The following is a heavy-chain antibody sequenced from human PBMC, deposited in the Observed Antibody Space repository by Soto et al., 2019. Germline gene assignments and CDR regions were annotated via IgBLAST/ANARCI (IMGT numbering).Heavy chain of an antibody. Sequence: SETLSLTCTVSGGSISSGGYYWSWIRQHPGKGLEWIGYIYYSGSTYYNPSLKSRVTISVDTSKNQFSLKLSSVTAADTAVYYCARSITRDYSYYFDDWGKRTLVT. CDR2: IYYSGST. D-gene: IGHD2-15*01. J-gene: IGHJ4*02. CDR1: GGSISSGGYY. CDR3: ARSITRDYSYYFDD. V-gene: IGHV4-31*03.